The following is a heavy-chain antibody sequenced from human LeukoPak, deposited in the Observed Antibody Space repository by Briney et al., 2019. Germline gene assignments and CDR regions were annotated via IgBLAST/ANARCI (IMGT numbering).Heavy chain of an antibody. V-gene: IGHV4-59*08. CDR1: GDSSSIYY. CDR2: IYDSGST. D-gene: IGHD3-22*01. Sequence: SETLSLTCTVSGDSSSIYYWSWVRQPPGKGREWGGYIYDSGSTSYNPSLKSRVPISRDTYKNQFSLRLSPVTAADTAVYYCARPLIGGGWHAFEIWGQGTMVTVSS. CDR3: ARPLIGGGWHAFEI. J-gene: IGHJ3*02.